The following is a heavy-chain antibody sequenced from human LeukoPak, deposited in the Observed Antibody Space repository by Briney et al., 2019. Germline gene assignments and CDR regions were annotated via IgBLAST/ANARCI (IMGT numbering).Heavy chain of an antibody. CDR2: IIPIFGTA. J-gene: IGHJ4*02. CDR3: ARSVVPAAHASFDY. V-gene: IGHV1-69*13. D-gene: IGHD2-2*01. Sequence: ASVKVSCKASGGTFSSHTISWVRQAPGQGLEWMGGIIPIFGTANYAQKFQGRVTITADESTSTAYMELSSLRSEDTAVYYCARSVVPAAHASFDYWGQGTLVTVSS. CDR1: GGTFSSHT.